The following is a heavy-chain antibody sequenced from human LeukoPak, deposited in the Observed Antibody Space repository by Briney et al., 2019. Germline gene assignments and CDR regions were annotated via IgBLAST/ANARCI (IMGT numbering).Heavy chain of an antibody. CDR1: GLSFSRYW. D-gene: IGHD2-2*01. CDR3: VSRGCSGTSCYVGSLYYFDY. CDR2: IKEEGSEK. V-gene: IGHV3-7*03. Sequence: GGSLRLSCAASGLSFSRYWLTWVRQAPGKGLECVANIKEEGSEKNYVDSVKGRFIISRDNAKNSLYLKMNSLRDEDKAVYHCVSRGCSGTSCYVGSLYYFDYWGQGTLVTASS. J-gene: IGHJ4*02.